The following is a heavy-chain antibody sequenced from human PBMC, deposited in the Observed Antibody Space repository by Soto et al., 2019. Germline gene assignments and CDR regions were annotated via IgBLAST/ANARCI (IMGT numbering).Heavy chain of an antibody. CDR2: IYYSGST. D-gene: IGHD4-4*01. CDR3: ASRTTGIYHYYYMDV. J-gene: IGHJ6*03. V-gene: IGHV4-39*01. Sequence: SETLSLTCTVSGGSISSSSYYWGWIRQPPGKGLEWIGSIYYSGSTYYNPSLKSRVTISVDTSKNQFSLKLSSVTAADTAVYYCASRTTGIYHYYYMDVWGKGTTVTVSS. CDR1: GGSISSSSYY.